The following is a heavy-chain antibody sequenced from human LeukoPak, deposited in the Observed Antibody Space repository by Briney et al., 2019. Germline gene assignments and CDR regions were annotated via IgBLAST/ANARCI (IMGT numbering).Heavy chain of an antibody. V-gene: IGHV3-21*01. D-gene: IGHD2-15*01. CDR2: ISSSSSYI. J-gene: IGHJ1*01. CDR1: GFTFSSYS. CDR3: AREDYCSGGSCYSGYFQH. Sequence: GGSLRLSCAASGFTFSSYSMNWVRQAPGKGLEWVSSISSSSSYIYYADSVKGRFTISRDNAKNSLYLQMNSLRAEDTAVYYCAREDYCSGGSCYSGYFQHWGQGTLVTVSS.